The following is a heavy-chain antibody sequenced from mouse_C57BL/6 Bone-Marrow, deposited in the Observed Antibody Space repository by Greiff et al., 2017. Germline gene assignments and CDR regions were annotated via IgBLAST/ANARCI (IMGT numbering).Heavy chain of an antibody. Sequence: QVQLQQSGAELVRPGTSVKMSCKASGYTFTNYWIGWAKQRPGHGLEWIGDIYPGGGYTNYNEKFKGKATLTADKSSSTAYMQFSSLTSEDSAIYDGARATVTTYYAMDYWGQGTSVTVSS. CDR2: IYPGGGYT. D-gene: IGHD2-2*01. CDR1: GYTFTNYW. J-gene: IGHJ4*01. CDR3: ARATVTTYYAMDY. V-gene: IGHV1-63*01.